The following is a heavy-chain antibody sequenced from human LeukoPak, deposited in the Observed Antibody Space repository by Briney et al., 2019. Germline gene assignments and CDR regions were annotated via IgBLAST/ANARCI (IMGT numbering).Heavy chain of an antibody. D-gene: IGHD3-10*01. J-gene: IGHJ6*02. CDR3: GKDISAGGMDV. CDR2: IGWNSART. V-gene: IGHV3-9*01. CDR1: ESTFDHA. Sequence: GGSVRLSCTASESTFDHAMHWVRQTPGKGLEWVSGIGWNSARTGYADSVRGRFTISRDNAKNSLYLQMNSLRAEDTALYYCGKDISAGGMDVWGQGTTVTVSS.